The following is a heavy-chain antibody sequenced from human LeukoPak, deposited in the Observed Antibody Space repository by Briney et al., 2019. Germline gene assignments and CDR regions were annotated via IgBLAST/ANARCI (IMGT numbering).Heavy chain of an antibody. J-gene: IGHJ4*02. CDR2: LRGDGET. CDR3: AKASRVSNVDAVL. Sequence: PGGSLRLSCAAVGFTFKDYAMSWVRQSPARGLEWVSSLRGDGETFYADSVKGRFTLSRDHSRNTVFLQLNNLRVEDTAIYYCAKASRVSNVDAVLWGQGTVVTVSS. V-gene: IGHV3-23*01. CDR1: GFTFKDYA. D-gene: IGHD3-10*01.